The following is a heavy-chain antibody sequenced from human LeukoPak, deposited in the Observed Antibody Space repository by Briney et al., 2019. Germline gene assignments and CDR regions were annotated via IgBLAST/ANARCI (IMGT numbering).Heavy chain of an antibody. D-gene: IGHD3-22*01. CDR2: IYYSGST. CDR1: GDSISSYY. V-gene: IGHV4-59*12. Sequence: SETLSLTCTVSGDSISSYYWSWIRQPPGKGLEWIGYIYYSGSTNYNPSLKSRVTISVDTSKNQFSLKLSSVTAADTAVYYCARGRAYYDSSGPTLIPFDIWGQGTMVTVSS. CDR3: ARGRAYYDSSGPTLIPFDI. J-gene: IGHJ3*02.